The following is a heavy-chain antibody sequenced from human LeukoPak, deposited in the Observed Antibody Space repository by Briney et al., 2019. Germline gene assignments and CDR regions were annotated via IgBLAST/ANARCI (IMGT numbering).Heavy chain of an antibody. V-gene: IGHV3-23*01. CDR2: ISGSGGST. D-gene: IGHD4-17*01. J-gene: IGHJ6*04. Sequence: PGGSLRLSCAASGFTFSSYAMSWVRQAPGKGLEWVSAISGSGGSTYYADSVKGRFTISRDNSKNTLYLQMNSLRAEDTAVYYCAKDGHGDYSYYYCGMDVWGKGTTVTVSS. CDR3: AKDGHGDYSYYYCGMDV. CDR1: GFTFSSYA.